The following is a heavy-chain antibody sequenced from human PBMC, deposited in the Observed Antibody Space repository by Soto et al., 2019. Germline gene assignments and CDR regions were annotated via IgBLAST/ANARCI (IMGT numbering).Heavy chain of an antibody. J-gene: IGHJ3*02. Sequence: GSVKVSCKASGYTFTSYAMHWVRQAPGQRLEWMGWINAGNGNTKYSQKFQGRVTITRDTSASTAYLELSSLRSEDTAVYYCARDRDSGRYSDSFDIRGQGTMVIV. D-gene: IGHD1-26*01. V-gene: IGHV1-3*01. CDR1: GYTFTSYA. CDR3: ARDRDSGRYSDSFDI. CDR2: INAGNGNT.